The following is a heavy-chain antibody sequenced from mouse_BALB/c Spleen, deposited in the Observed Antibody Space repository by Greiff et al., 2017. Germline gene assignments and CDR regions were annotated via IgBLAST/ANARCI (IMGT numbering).Heavy chain of an antibody. Sequence: ESGPGLVKPSQSLSLTCTVTGYSITSDYAWNWIRQFPGNKLEWMGYISYSGSTSYNPSLKSRISITRDTSKNQFFLQLNSVTTEDTATYYCAREGRDVFDYWGQGTTLTVSS. CDR3: AREGRDVFDY. CDR2: ISYSGST. V-gene: IGHV3-2*02. CDR1: GYSITSDYA. J-gene: IGHJ2*01.